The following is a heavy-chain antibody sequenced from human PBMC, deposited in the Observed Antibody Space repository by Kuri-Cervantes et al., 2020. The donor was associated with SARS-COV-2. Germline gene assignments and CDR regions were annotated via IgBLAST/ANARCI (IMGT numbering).Heavy chain of an antibody. J-gene: IGHJ6*02. CDR1: GFTFSNYG. Sequence: GGSLRLSCAASGFTFSNYGMHWVRQAPGKGLEWVAVISDDEVSKHYADSVNGRFTISRDKSKNTLYLQMTSLRPGDTAIYYCARPRKPVYYYHGMDVWGQGTMVTVSS. CDR3: ARPRKPVYYYHGMDV. CDR2: ISDDEVSK. D-gene: IGHD1-14*01. V-gene: IGHV3-30*03.